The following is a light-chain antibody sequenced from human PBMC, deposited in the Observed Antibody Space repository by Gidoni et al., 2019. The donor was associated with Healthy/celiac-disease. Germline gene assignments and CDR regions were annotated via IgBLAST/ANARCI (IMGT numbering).Light chain of an antibody. V-gene: IGKV1-5*03. CDR1: PSISSW. CDR3: QQYNSYSMYT. CDR2: KAS. J-gene: IGKJ2*01. Sequence: DIQMTQSPSTLSASVGGRVTIPCRASPSISSWFAWYQQKPGKAPKLLIYKASSLESGVPARCSGSGSGTEFTLTISSLQPDDFATYYCQQYNSYSMYTFGQWTKLEIK.